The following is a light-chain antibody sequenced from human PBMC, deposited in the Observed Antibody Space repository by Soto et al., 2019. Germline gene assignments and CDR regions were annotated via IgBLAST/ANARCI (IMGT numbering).Light chain of an antibody. CDR1: QNINIY. CDR2: AAS. Sequence: DIQMAQSTSSLSASVGDRVTITCRASQNINIYLNLYQQKPGKPPKVLIYAASSLQSGVPSRFSGSGSGTYFTLTSSIMQPADFATYYCKQSSRLPRTFGQGTKLEIK. J-gene: IGKJ2*01. V-gene: IGKV1-39*01. CDR3: KQSSRLPRT.